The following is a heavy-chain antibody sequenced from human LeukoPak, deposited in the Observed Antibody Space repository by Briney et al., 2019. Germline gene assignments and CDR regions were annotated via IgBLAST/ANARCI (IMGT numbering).Heavy chain of an antibody. CDR3: ARLRGRYYFDY. D-gene: IGHD3/OR15-3a*01. CDR2: IYHSGST. Sequence: SETLSLTCTVSGYSISSGYYWGWIRQPPGKGLEWIGSIYHSGSTYYNPSLKSRVTISVDTSKNQFSLKLSSVTAADTAVYYCARLRGRYYFDYWGQGTLVTVSS. CDR1: GYSISSGYY. J-gene: IGHJ4*02. V-gene: IGHV4-38-2*02.